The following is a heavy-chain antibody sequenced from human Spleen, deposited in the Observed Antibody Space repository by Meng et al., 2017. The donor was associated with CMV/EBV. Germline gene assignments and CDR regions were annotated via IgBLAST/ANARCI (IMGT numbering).Heavy chain of an antibody. CDR2: IIPTTARG. Sequence: GTFNSYAINWVRQAPGQGLEWMGGIIPTTARGHSAQRFQGRLTTTTDEYRTTFYMELRNLRSDDTAVYYCARDRGLGNPDFNWFDPWGQGTLVTVSS. V-gene: IGHV1-69*05. J-gene: IGHJ5*02. CDR1: GTFNSYA. D-gene: IGHD3/OR15-3a*01. CDR3: ARDRGLGNPDFNWFDP.